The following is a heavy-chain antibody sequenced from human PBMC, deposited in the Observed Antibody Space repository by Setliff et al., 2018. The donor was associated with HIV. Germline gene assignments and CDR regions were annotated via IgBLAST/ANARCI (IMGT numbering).Heavy chain of an antibody. J-gene: IGHJ4*02. CDR2: IIPNFGTA. CDR1: GGTFSSYA. Sequence: SVKVSCKASGGTFSSYAISWVRQAPGQGLEWMGGIIPNFGTANYAQKFQGRVTITADESTSTAYMELSSLRSEDTAVYYCARASNSEWVQYYFDYWGQGTLVTVSS. CDR3: ARASNSEWVQYYFDY. V-gene: IGHV1-69*13. D-gene: IGHD1-1*01.